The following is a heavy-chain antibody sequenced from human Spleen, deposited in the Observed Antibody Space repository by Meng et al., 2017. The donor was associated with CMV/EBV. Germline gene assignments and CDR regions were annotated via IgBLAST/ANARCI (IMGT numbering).Heavy chain of an antibody. CDR1: GFTFSDAR. Sequence: GESLKISCAASGFTFSDARMNWVRQAPGKGLEWVSSISSSSTYIYYADSVKGRFTISRDNAKNSLYLQMNSLRAEDTAVYFCARESVQPAASFDSWGQGTLVTVSS. CDR3: ARESVQPAASFDS. J-gene: IGHJ4*02. CDR2: ISSSSTYI. V-gene: IGHV3-21*01. D-gene: IGHD2-2*01.